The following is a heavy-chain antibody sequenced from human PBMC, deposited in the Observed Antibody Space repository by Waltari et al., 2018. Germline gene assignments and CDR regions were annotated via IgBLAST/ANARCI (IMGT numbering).Heavy chain of an antibody. CDR2: ISYSGST. J-gene: IGHJ6*03. V-gene: IGHV4-39*01. CDR1: GGSISTPTYY. D-gene: IGHD2-21*02. CDR3: ARQATDTYYYYYMDV. Sequence: QLQLQESGPGLVKPSETLSLTCTVSGGSISTPTYYWGWLRQPPGKGLEWIGSISYSGSTSYNPSLNSRVTMSVDTSKNQFSLKLNSVTAADTAVYYCARQATDTYYYYYMDVWGKGTTVTVSS.